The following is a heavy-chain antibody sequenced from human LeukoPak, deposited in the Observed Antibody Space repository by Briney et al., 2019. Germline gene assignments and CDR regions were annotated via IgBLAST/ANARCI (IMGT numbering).Heavy chain of an antibody. J-gene: IGHJ4*02. CDR1: GFTFSSYA. D-gene: IGHD3-22*01. CDR2: VKQDGSEK. Sequence: PGGSLRLSCAASGFTFSSYAMSWVRQAPGKGLEWVANVKQDGSEKYYVDSVKGRFTISRDNAKNSLYLQMNSLRAEDTAVYYCTRDLEVDSGYYPYYFDYWGQGTLVTVSS. V-gene: IGHV3-7*01. CDR3: TRDLEVDSGYYPYYFDY.